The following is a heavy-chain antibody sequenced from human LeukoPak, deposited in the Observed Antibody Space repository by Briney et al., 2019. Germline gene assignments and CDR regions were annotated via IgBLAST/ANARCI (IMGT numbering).Heavy chain of an antibody. V-gene: IGHV3-9*01. J-gene: IGHJ4*02. CDR1: GFTFSSYA. CDR3: AKDHNYGDYALDY. D-gene: IGHD4-17*01. Sequence: SLRLSCAASGFTFSSYAMSWVRQAPGKELEWVSGISWNSGSIGYADSVKGRFTISRDNAKNSLYLQMNSLRAEDTALYYCAKDHNYGDYALDYWGQGTLVTVSS. CDR2: ISWNSGSI.